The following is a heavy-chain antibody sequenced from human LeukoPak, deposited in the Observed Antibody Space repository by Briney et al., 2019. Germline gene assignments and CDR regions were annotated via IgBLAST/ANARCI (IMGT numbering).Heavy chain of an antibody. CDR1: GFTFSSYW. D-gene: IGHD3-3*02. CDR2: INTDGSST. Sequence: PGGSLRLSCAASGFTFSSYWMHWVRQAPGKGLVWVSRINTDGSSTSYADSVKGRFTISRDNAKNTLYLQMNSLRAEDTAVYYCAKDWVHFWPPEGFDYWGQGTLVTVSS. V-gene: IGHV3-74*01. CDR3: AKDWVHFWPPEGFDY. J-gene: IGHJ4*02.